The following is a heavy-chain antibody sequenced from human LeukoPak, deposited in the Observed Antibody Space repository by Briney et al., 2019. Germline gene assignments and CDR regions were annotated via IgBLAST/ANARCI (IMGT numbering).Heavy chain of an antibody. J-gene: IGHJ4*02. CDR2: TSYDGSNK. Sequence: GGSLRLSCAASGFTFSSYGMHWVRQAPGKGLEWVAVTSYDGSNKYYADSVKGRSTISRDNSKNTLYLQMNSLRAEDTAVYYCAKGTLTGYIAPDGWGQGTLVTVSS. CDR1: GFTFSSYG. V-gene: IGHV3-30*18. D-gene: IGHD3-9*01. CDR3: AKGTLTGYIAPDG.